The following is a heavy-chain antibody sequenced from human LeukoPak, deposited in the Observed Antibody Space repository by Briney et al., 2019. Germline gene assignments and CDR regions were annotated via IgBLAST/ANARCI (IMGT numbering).Heavy chain of an antibody. CDR3: ARDGVYSTSSPDY. J-gene: IGHJ4*02. V-gene: IGHV3-7*01. CDR1: GFTFSTYW. CDR2: IKQDGSEK. Sequence: GGSLRLSCAASGFTFSTYWMSWVRQAPGKGLEWVANIKQDGSEKYYVDSVKGRFTISRDNAKNSLYLQMNSLRAEDTAVYYCARDGVYSTSSPDYWGQGTLVTVSS. D-gene: IGHD6-6*01.